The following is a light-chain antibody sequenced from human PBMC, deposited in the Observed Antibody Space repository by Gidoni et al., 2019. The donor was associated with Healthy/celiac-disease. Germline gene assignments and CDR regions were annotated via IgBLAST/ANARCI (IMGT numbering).Light chain of an antibody. CDR1: QSIDTY. J-gene: IGKJ2*03. CDR2: AAS. CDR3: QQSYNTPYS. V-gene: IGKV1-39*01. Sequence: DIQMTQSPSSLSASVGDRVTITCRASQSIDTYLYWYQQKPGKAPNLLIYAASSLQSGVPSRFSGSGSGTDFTLAISSLQPEDFGAYYCQQSYNTPYSFXQXTKLEI.